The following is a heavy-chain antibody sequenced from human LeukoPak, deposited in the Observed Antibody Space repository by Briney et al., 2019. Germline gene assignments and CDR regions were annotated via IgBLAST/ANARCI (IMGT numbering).Heavy chain of an antibody. Sequence: SETLSLTCTVSGGSISSSSYYWGWIRQPPGKGLEWLASIYYSGSTYYNPSLKSRVTLSVDTSNNQFSLKLSSVTAADTAVYYCARLLYDRSGYYYFDYWGEGTLVTVSS. CDR1: GGSISSSSYY. D-gene: IGHD3-22*01. V-gene: IGHV4-39*01. CDR3: ARLLYDRSGYYYFDY. J-gene: IGHJ4*02. CDR2: IYYSGST.